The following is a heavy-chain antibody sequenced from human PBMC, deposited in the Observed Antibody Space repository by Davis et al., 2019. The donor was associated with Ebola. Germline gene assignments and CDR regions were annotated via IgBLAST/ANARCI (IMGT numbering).Heavy chain of an antibody. CDR3: ARDRYYYGSGSYWFFYYYYGMDV. J-gene: IGHJ6*02. D-gene: IGHD3-10*01. Sequence: SVKVSCKASGGTFSSYAISWVRQAPGQGLEWMGGIIPILGIANYAQKFQGRVTMTRDTSTSTVYMELSSLRSEDTAVYYCARDRYYYGSGSYWFFYYYYGMDVWGQGTTVTVSS. CDR1: GGTFSSYA. CDR2: IIPILGIA. V-gene: IGHV1-69*10.